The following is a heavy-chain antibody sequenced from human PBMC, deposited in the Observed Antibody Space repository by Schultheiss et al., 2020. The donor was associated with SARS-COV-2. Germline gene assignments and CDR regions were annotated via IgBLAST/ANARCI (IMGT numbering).Heavy chain of an antibody. J-gene: IGHJ4*02. CDR3: ARDFTIFGVVTTQPLDY. D-gene: IGHD3-3*01. CDR1: GFTFSSYS. V-gene: IGHV3-21*01. CDR2: ISSSSSYI. Sequence: GGSLRLSCAASGFTFSSYSMNWVRQAPGKGLEWVSSISSSSSYIYYADSVKGRFTISRDNSKNTLYLQMNSLRAEDTAVYYCARDFTIFGVVTTQPLDYWGQGTLVTVSS.